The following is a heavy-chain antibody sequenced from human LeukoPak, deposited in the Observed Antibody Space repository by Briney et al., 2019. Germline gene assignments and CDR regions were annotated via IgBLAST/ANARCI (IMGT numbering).Heavy chain of an antibody. CDR2: ISYDGSNK. Sequence: PGGSLRLPCAASGFTFSSYGMHWVRQAPGKGPEWVAIISYDGSNKYYADSVKGRFTISRDNPKNTLYLQMNSLRAEDTAVYYCARDAAAVAPAYYFDYWGQGTLVTVSS. CDR3: ARDAAAVAPAYYFDY. V-gene: IGHV3-30*03. J-gene: IGHJ4*02. CDR1: GFTFSSYG. D-gene: IGHD6-19*01.